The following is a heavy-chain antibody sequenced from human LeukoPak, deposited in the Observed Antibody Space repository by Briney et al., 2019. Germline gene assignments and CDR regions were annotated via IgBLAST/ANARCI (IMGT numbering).Heavy chain of an antibody. Sequence: SETLSLTCAVYGGSFSGYCWSWIRQPPGKGLEWIGEINHSGSTNYNPSLKSRVTISVDTSKNQFSLKLSSVTAADTAVYYCARALRNTAVVFPPPWGQGTLVTVSS. J-gene: IGHJ5*02. V-gene: IGHV4-34*01. CDR3: ARALRNTAVVFPPP. CDR1: GGSFSGYC. D-gene: IGHD5-18*01. CDR2: INHSGST.